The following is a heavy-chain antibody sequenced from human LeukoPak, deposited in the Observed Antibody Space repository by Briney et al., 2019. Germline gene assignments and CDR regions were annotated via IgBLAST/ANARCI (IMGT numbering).Heavy chain of an antibody. Sequence: ASVKVSCKASGYTFTSYDINGVRQATGQGVEGMGWMNPNSGNTGYAQKFQGRVTITMNTSISTAYMELSSLRSEDTAVYYCARGYHRLVRTTHYWGQGTLVTVSS. CDR1: GYTFTSYD. J-gene: IGHJ4*02. V-gene: IGHV1-8*01. D-gene: IGHD2-2*01. CDR2: MNPNSGNT. CDR3: ARGYHRLVRTTHY.